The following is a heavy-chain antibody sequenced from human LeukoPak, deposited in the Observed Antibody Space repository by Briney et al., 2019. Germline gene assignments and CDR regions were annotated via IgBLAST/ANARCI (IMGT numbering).Heavy chain of an antibody. CDR2: INPNSGGT. D-gene: IGHD3-22*01. V-gene: IGHV1-2*02. J-gene: IGHJ4*02. CDR3: ARDSGVEYYYDSSGYTFDY. CDR1: GYTFTGYY. Sequence: GASVKVSCKASGYTFTGYYMHWVRQAPGQGLEWMGWINPNSGGTNYAQKFQGRVTMTRDTSISTAYMELSRLRSDDTAVYYCARDSGVEYYYDSSGYTFDYWGQGTLVTVSS.